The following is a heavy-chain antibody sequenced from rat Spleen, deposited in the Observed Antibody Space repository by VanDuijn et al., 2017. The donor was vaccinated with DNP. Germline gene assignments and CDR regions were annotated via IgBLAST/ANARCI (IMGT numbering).Heavy chain of an antibody. CDR2: IIYDGSRT. V-gene: IGHV5S10*01. CDR1: GFTFSDYY. J-gene: IGHJ2*01. D-gene: IGHD1-11*01. CDR3: AKAGGYSPWYFDY. Sequence: EVQLVESGGGLVQPGRSLKLSCAASGFTFSDYYMAWVRQAPTKGLEWVGTIIYDGSRTYYGDSVKGRFTVSRDNARSTLYLQMDSLRSEETATYYCAKAGGYSPWYFDYWGQGVMVTVSS.